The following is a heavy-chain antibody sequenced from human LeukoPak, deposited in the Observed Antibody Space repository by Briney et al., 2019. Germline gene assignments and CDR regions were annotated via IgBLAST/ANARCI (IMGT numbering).Heavy chain of an antibody. J-gene: IGHJ1*01. CDR2: IKSEGRT. CDR1: GFTFSNYW. Sequence: GGSLRLSCAAAGFTFSNYWMHWVRQAPGKGLVWVSRIKSEGRTNYADSVKGRFTISRDNANNTVSLQMNSLRAEDTGVYYCARAPSEIGGYYPEYFRHWGQGTLVTVSS. V-gene: IGHV3-74*01. CDR3: ARAPSEIGGYYPEYFRH. D-gene: IGHD3-22*01.